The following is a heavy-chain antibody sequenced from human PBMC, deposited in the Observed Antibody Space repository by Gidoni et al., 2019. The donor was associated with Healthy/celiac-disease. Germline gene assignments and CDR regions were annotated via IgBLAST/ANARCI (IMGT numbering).Heavy chain of an antibody. CDR3: ARFYDSSGYFVVAFDI. CDR1: GDSLTSYW. J-gene: IGHJ3*02. Sequence: EVQLVQSGAEVKKPGEARKTSWRGSGDSLTSYWIGWVRKMPGKGLEWLGIIYPGDSDTRYSPSFQGQVTISADKSISTAYLQWSSLKASDTAMYYCARFYDSSGYFVVAFDIWGQGTMVTVSS. D-gene: IGHD3-22*01. V-gene: IGHV5-51*01. CDR2: IYPGDSDT.